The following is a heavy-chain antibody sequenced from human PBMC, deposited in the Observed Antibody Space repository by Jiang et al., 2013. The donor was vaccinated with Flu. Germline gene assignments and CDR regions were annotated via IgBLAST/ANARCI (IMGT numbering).Heavy chain of an antibody. CDR2: ISAYNGNT. J-gene: IGHJ4*02. D-gene: IGHD6-19*01. Sequence: VQLVESGAEVKKPGASVKVSCKASGYTFTSYGISWVRQAPGQGLEWMGWISAYNGNTNYAQKLQGRVTMTTDTSTSTAYMELRSLRSDDTAVYYRARDIFIAVAGTLQDYWGQGTLVTVSS. CDR1: GYTFTSYG. V-gene: IGHV1-18*01. CDR3: ARDIFIAVAGTLQDY.